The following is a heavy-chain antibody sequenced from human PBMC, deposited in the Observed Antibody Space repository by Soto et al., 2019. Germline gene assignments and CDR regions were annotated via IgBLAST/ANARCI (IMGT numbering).Heavy chain of an antibody. CDR3: ARDFCGDYHFDY. CDR1: GYTFTSYA. J-gene: IGHJ4*02. CDR2: INAGNGNT. Sequence: GASVKVSCKASGYTFTSYAMHWVRQAPGQRLEWMGWINAGNGNTKYSQKFQGRVTIARDTSASTAYMELSSLRSEDTAVYYCARDFCGDYHFDYWGQGTLVTVSS. V-gene: IGHV1-3*01. D-gene: IGHD4-17*01.